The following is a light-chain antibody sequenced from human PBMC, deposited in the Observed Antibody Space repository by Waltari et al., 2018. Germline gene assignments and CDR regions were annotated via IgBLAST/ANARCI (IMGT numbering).Light chain of an antibody. CDR1: QSVRNNF. CDR2: GAS. CDR3: QEYATSVRT. V-gene: IGKV3-20*01. Sequence: IVLTQSPATLSLSPGETATLSCRASQSVRNNFLAWYQQKPDQAPRLLVYGASSRASGIPDRFSGSGSGTDFALTINRLEPEDFATYYCQEYATSVRTFGPGTKVEIK. J-gene: IGKJ1*01.